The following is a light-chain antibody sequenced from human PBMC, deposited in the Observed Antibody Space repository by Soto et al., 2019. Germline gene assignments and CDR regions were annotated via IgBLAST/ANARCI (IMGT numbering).Light chain of an antibody. V-gene: IGKV1-8*01. CDR1: QGIGSY. CDR3: QQYYSYPRT. CDR2: AAS. Sequence: AIRMTQSPSSFSASTGDRVTITCRASQGIGSYLAWYQQKPGKAPKLLIYAASTLQSGVPSRFSGSGSGTDFTLTISCLQSEDFATYYCQQYYSYPRTFGGGTKVEIK. J-gene: IGKJ4*01.